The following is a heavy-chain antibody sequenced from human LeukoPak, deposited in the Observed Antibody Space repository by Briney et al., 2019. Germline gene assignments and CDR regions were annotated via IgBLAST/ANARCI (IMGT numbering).Heavy chain of an antibody. CDR3: ARDGSPEASINYFDT. V-gene: IGHV3-30*02. D-gene: IGHD5-24*01. Sequence: AGGSLRLSCAASGFTFSSYGMHWVRQAPGKGLEWVAFIRYDGSNKYYADSVKGRFTISRDNSKNTLYLEMNSLSADDTALYYCARDGSPEASINYFDTWGQGTPVTVSS. CDR1: GFTFSSYG. J-gene: IGHJ5*02. CDR2: IRYDGSNK.